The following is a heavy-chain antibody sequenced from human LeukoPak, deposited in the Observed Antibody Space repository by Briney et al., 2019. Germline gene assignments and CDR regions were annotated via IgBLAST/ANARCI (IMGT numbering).Heavy chain of an antibody. CDR1: GGPISSSSYY. CDR3: AGYSISWYVDY. J-gene: IGHJ4*02. CDR2: IYYSGST. D-gene: IGHD6-13*01. V-gene: IGHV4-39*01. Sequence: SETLSLTCTVSGGPISSSSYYWGWIRQPPGKGLEWIGSIYYSGSTYYNPSLKSRVTISVDTSKNQLSLKLSSVTAADTAVYYCAGYSISWYVDYWGQGTLVTVSS.